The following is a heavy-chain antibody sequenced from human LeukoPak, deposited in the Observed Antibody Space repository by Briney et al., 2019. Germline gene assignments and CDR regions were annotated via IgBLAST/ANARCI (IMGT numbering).Heavy chain of an antibody. Sequence: GGSLRLSCAASGFTFSSYAMSWVRQAPGKGLEWVANIKQDGSEKYYVDSVKGRFTISRDNAKNSLYPQMNSLRAEDTAVYYCARYSSGYYYGMDVWGQGTTVTVSS. D-gene: IGHD5-18*01. CDR1: GFTFSSYA. CDR2: IKQDGSEK. CDR3: ARYSSGYYYGMDV. V-gene: IGHV3-7*01. J-gene: IGHJ6*02.